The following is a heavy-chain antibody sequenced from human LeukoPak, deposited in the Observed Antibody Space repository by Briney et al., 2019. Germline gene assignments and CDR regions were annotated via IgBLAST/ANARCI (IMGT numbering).Heavy chain of an antibody. CDR3: AKDPSYAFGMDV. CDR1: GFTFSRYA. D-gene: IGHD4-17*01. J-gene: IGHJ6*04. Sequence: GGCLRLSCVASGFTFSRYAMRGVSQAPGKGREWGSDISGSGGSTYYADTVKGRFTIYRENNKKRLYVEMNSLRVEDTAVYSCAKDPSYAFGMDVWGKATTVTVPS. CDR2: ISGSGGST. V-gene: IGHV3-23*01.